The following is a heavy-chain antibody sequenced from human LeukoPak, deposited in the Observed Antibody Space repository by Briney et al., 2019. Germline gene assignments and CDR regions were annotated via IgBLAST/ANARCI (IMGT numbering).Heavy chain of an antibody. Sequence: PGGSLRLSCAASAFTFSSYSMNWVRQAPGKGLEWVSFISTSSSYIHYADSVKGRFTISRDNAKNSLYLQMNSLRAEDTAVYYCAKDQRSYYASGSHYRGGNWFDPWGQGTLVTVSS. D-gene: IGHD3-10*01. J-gene: IGHJ5*02. V-gene: IGHV3-21*01. CDR1: AFTFSSYS. CDR3: AKDQRSYYASGSHYRGGNWFDP. CDR2: ISTSSSYI.